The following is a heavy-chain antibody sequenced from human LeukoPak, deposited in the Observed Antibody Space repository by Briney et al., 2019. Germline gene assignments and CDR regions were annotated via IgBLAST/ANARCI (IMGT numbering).Heavy chain of an antibody. CDR3: ARGHSTVTHFDY. CDR2: IYSSGST. Sequence: SETLSLTCTVSGGSINNYYWSWIRQPAGKGLEWIGRIYSSGSTYYNPPLKSRVTMSVDTSKDQFSLKLTSVTAADTAVYFCARGHSTVTHFDYWGQGTLVTVSS. V-gene: IGHV4-4*07. CDR1: GGSINNYY. D-gene: IGHD4-17*01. J-gene: IGHJ4*02.